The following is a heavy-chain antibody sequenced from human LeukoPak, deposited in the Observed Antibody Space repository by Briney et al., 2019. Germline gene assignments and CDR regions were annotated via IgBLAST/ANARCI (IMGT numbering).Heavy chain of an antibody. D-gene: IGHD6-19*01. CDR1: GGTFSSYA. J-gene: IGHJ4*02. CDR3: ARGYSSGWSRYYFDY. Sequence: GASVKVSCKASGGTFSSYAISWVRQAPGQGLEWMGGIIPIFGTANYAQKFQGRVTVTADESTSTAYMELSSLRSEDTAVYYCARGYSSGWSRYYFDYWGQGTPVTVSS. CDR2: IIPIFGTA. V-gene: IGHV1-69*13.